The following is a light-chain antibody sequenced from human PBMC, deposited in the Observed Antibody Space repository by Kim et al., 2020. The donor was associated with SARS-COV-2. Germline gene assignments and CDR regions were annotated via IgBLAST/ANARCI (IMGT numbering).Light chain of an antibody. Sequence: QSALTQPASVSGSPGQSITISCTGTSSDVGGYNYVSWYQQHPGKAPKLMIYDVSNRPSGVSNRFSVSKSGNTASLTISGLQAEDEADYYCSSYTSSSPRVFGGGTQLTVL. CDR3: SSYTSSSPRV. J-gene: IGLJ3*02. CDR2: DVS. CDR1: SSDVGGYNY. V-gene: IGLV2-14*03.